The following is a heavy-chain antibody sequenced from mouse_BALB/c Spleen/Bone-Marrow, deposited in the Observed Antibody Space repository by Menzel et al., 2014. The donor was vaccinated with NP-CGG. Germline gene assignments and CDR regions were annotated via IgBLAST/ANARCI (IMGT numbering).Heavy chain of an antibody. J-gene: IGHJ2*01. CDR1: GYAFSGYW. CDR3: ARGGYYCGSSYVDY. CDR2: IYPGAGDT. V-gene: IGHV1-80*01. Sequence: VQLQQSGAELVRPGSSVKISCKASGYAFSGYWMNWVKQRTGQGLELIGQIYPGAGDTNYHGKFKGKANLTAVQSSSTAYIQLSGLTSKDSPVYFSARGGYYCGSSYVDYWGQGTTLT. D-gene: IGHD1-1*01.